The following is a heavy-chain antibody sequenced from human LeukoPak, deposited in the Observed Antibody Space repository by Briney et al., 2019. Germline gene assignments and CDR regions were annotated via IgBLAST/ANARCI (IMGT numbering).Heavy chain of an antibody. Sequence: GASVKVSCKASGYTFTSYYMHWVRQAPGQGLEWMGIINPSGGSTTYAQKFQGRVTMTRDTSTSTAYMELSRLRSDDTAVYYCARETPGIAAAGSFDSWGQGTLVTVSS. CDR1: GYTFTSYY. D-gene: IGHD6-13*01. V-gene: IGHV1-46*01. CDR3: ARETPGIAAAGSFDS. J-gene: IGHJ4*02. CDR2: INPSGGST.